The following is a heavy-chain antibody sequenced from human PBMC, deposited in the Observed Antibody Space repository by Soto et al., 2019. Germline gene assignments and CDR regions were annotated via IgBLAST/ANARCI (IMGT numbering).Heavy chain of an antibody. CDR1: GASISRSYYY. J-gene: IGHJ4*02. V-gene: IGHV4-39*01. Sequence: SETLSLTCAVSGASISRSYYYGAWLPKSPGKGPEWIGSVFYTGFTSYNPSLESRVSVSVDTSKSQFSLKLSAVTAEDTAVYYCATSQKGYNWNYFDHWGQGALVTVSS. CDR3: ATSQKGYNWNYFDH. D-gene: IGHD1-20*01. CDR2: VFYTGFT.